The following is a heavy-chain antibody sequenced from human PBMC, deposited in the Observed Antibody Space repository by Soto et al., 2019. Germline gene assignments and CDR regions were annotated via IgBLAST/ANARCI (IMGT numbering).Heavy chain of an antibody. Sequence: ASVKVSCKASGYTFTGYYMHWVRQAPGQGLEWMGWINPNSGGTNYAQKFQGRVTMTRDTSISTAYMELSRPRSDDTAVYYCARLSGAARYLFVYYFDYWGQGTLVTAPQ. D-gene: IGHD6-6*01. V-gene: IGHV1-2*02. CDR3: ARLSGAARYLFVYYFDY. J-gene: IGHJ4*02. CDR1: GYTFTGYY. CDR2: INPNSGGT.